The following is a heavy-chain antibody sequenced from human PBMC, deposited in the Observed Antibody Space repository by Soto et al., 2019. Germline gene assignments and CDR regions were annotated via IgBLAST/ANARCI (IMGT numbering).Heavy chain of an antibody. CDR2: INHSGST. CDR1: GGSFSGYY. CDR3: ARVPIENWNDVYYYYYYGMDV. J-gene: IGHJ6*02. V-gene: IGHV4-34*01. D-gene: IGHD1-1*01. Sequence: SETLSLTCAVYGGSFSGYYWSWIRQPPGKGLEWIGEINHSGSTNYNPSLKSRVTISVDTSKNQFSLKLSSVTAADTAVYYCARVPIENWNDVYYYYYYGMDVWGQGTSVTRLL.